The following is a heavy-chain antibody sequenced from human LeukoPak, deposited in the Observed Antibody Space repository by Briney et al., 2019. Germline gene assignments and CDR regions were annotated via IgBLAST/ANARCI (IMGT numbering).Heavy chain of an antibody. J-gene: IGHJ4*02. CDR2: ISAYNGNT. D-gene: IGHD3-10*01. CDR3: ARGGLRQVRGVTRIHTPRFDY. V-gene: IGHV1-18*04. Sequence: GASVKVSCKASGYTFTSYGISWVRQAPGQGLEWMGWISAYNGNTNYAQKLQGRVTMTTDTSTSTAYMEPRSLRSDDTAVYYCARGGLRQVRGVTRIHTPRFDYWGQGTLVTVSS. CDR1: GYTFTSYG.